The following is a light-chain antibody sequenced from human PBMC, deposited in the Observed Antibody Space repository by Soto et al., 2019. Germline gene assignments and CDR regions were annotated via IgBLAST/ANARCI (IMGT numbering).Light chain of an antibody. J-gene: IGLJ2*01. CDR2: GNS. Sequence: QSVLTQPPSVSGAPGQRVTISCTGSSSNIGAGYDVHWYQQLPGTAPKLLIYGNSNRPSGGPDRFSGSKSGTSASLAITGLQADDAADYYCQSYDSSLTAPVVFGGGTKLTVL. V-gene: IGLV1-40*01. CDR1: SSNIGAGYD. CDR3: QSYDSSLTAPVV.